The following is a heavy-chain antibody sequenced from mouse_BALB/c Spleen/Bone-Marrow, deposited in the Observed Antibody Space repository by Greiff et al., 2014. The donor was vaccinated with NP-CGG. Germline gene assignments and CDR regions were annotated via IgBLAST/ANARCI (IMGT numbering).Heavy chain of an antibody. Sequence: VQLQQPGGGLVQPGESLKLSCGSNKYEFPSHDMSWVRKTPEKRLELVAAINSDGGSTYYPDAMERRFIISRDNSKKTLYLQMSSLRSEDTAFYYCARHGDYYGSSLFAYWGQGTLVTVSA. CDR1: KYEFPSHD. CDR2: INSDGGST. CDR3: ARHGDYYGSSLFAY. D-gene: IGHD1-1*01. J-gene: IGHJ3*01. V-gene: IGHV5-2*01.